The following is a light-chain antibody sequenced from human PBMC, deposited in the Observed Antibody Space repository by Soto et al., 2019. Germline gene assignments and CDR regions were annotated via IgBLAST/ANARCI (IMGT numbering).Light chain of an antibody. Sequence: DIQMTQSPSTLSASVGDRVTITCRASQSVSRWLAWYQQKPGKAPRLLIYKASTLESGVPSRFSGSGSGTEFTLAIISLQPDDSATYYCQQYNDNWTFGQGTKVEIK. V-gene: IGKV1-5*03. J-gene: IGKJ1*01. CDR3: QQYNDNWT. CDR2: KAS. CDR1: QSVSRW.